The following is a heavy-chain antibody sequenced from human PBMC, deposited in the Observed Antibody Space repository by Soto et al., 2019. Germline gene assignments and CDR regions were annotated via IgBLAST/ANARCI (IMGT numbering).Heavy chain of an antibody. D-gene: IGHD2-2*01. V-gene: IGHV1-69*13. Sequence: SVTVSCQASGGTFSSYAISWVRQAPGQGLEWMGGIIPIFGTANYAQKFQGRVTITADESTSTAYMELSSLRSEDTAVYYCARGFFQVPAAIDYYYYYGMDVWGQGTTVTVSS. J-gene: IGHJ6*02. CDR3: ARGFFQVPAAIDYYYYYGMDV. CDR2: IIPIFGTA. CDR1: GGTFSSYA.